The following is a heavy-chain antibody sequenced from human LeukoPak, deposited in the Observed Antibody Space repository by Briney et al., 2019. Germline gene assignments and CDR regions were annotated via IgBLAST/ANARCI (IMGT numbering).Heavy chain of an antibody. CDR2: IYHSGST. J-gene: IGHJ3*01. Sequence: SETLSLSCTVSGGSFGNYYWSWIRQPPGKGLEWIGYIYHSGSTYYNPSLKSRVTISVDRSKNQFSLKLSSVTAADTAVYYCARDLGLGYQQLGSWGQGTMVTVSS. D-gene: IGHD6-13*01. CDR1: GGSFGNYY. CDR3: ARDLGLGYQQLGS. V-gene: IGHV4-59*12.